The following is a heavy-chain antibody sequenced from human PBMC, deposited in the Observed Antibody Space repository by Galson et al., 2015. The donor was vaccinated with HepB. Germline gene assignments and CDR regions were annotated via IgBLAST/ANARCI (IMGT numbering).Heavy chain of an antibody. V-gene: IGHV3-73*01. CDR1: GFTFSGSA. Sequence: SLRLSCAASGFTFSGSAINWVRQASGKGLEWVGRIRSKDNSYATAYAASVKGRFTISRDDSKNTAYLQMNSLKTEDTAVYYCSRHVDGGTPFWFYYYGMDVWSQGTTVTVSS. D-gene: IGHD4-23*01. CDR2: IRSKDNSYAT. J-gene: IGHJ6*02. CDR3: SRHVDGGTPFWFYYYGMDV.